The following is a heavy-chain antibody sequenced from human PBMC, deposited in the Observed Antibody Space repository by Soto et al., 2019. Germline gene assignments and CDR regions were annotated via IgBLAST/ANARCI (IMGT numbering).Heavy chain of an antibody. CDR1: AGSISNSY. Sequence: SETLSLTCTVSAGSISNSYWSWIRQSPGKGLEWIGYIYSSGSTNYNPSLKSRVTISVDTSKNQFSLKLSSLSASDTAVYYCARHSPPFFYGSGPWDVWGQGTTVT. D-gene: IGHD3-10*01. V-gene: IGHV4-59*08. CDR2: IYSSGST. J-gene: IGHJ6*02. CDR3: ARHSPPFFYGSGPWDV.